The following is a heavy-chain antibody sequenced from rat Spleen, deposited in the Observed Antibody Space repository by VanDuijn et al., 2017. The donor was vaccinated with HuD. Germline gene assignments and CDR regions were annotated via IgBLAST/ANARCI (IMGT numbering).Heavy chain of an antibody. CDR3: ARDSTPLYYYSTYRAFDY. J-gene: IGHJ2*01. D-gene: IGHD1-2*01. Sequence: QVQLKESGPGLVQPSQTLSLTCTVSGFSLPSYGVSWVRQPPGKGLEWIGAIWSGGSTDYSSALKSRLSISRDTSKSQVLLKMNNLQTEDTAMYFCARDSTPLYYYSTYRAFDYWGQGVMVTVSS. CDR1: GFSLPSYG. V-gene: IGHV2-15*01. CDR2: IWSGGST.